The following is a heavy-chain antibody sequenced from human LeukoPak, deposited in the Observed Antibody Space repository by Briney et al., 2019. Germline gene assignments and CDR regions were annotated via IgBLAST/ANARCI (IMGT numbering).Heavy chain of an antibody. CDR3: AKRAYSDATSYSPLFAS. J-gene: IGHJ4*02. V-gene: IGHV3-23*01. CDR2: ISGSGRRT. Sequence: GGSLRLSCAASGFTFNTFAMNWVRQAPGRGLEWVSGISGSGRRTFYGDSVKGRFTISRDNSKSTLYLQMNSLRDEDTAVYYCAKRAYSDATSYSPLFASRGRGTLVIVSS. CDR1: GFTFNTFA. D-gene: IGHD3-22*01.